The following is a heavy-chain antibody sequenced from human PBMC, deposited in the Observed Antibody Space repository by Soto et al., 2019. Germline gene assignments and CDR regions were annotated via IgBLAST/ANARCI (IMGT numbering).Heavy chain of an antibody. CDR1: GDSISSSNSH. D-gene: IGHD3-3*02. CDR2: VYYGGAIFYSGNI. V-gene: IGHV4-39*01. J-gene: IGHJ3*02. Sequence: SETLSLSCTVSGDSISSSNSHWGWTRQPPGKGLEYIGSVYYGGAIFYSGNIYYNPSLKSRVTISVDTSKNQFSLRLSSVTAADTGVYYCVRYDRINMKPYSPEGFHIWGQGTMVTVSS. CDR3: VRYDRINMKPYSPEGFHI.